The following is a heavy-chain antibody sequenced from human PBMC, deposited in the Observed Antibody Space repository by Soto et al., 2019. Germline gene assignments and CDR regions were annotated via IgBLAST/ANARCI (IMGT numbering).Heavy chain of an antibody. V-gene: IGHV1-3*01. Sequence: ASVKVSCKASGYTFTSYAMHWVRQAPGQRLEWMGWINAGNGNTKYAQKLQGRVTMTTDTSTSTAYMELRSLRSDDTAVYYCARDSMVVVAAPRGTYYYGMDVWGQGTTVTAP. D-gene: IGHD2-15*01. CDR1: GYTFTSYA. CDR2: INAGNGNT. J-gene: IGHJ6*02. CDR3: ARDSMVVVAAPRGTYYYGMDV.